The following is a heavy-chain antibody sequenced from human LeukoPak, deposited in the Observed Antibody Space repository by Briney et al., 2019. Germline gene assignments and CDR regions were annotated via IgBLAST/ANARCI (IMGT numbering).Heavy chain of an antibody. CDR1: GFTRSSYE. J-gene: IGHJ4*02. D-gene: IGHD3-22*01. V-gene: IGHV3-23*01. CDR2: IDYSGGST. CDR3: AKLYYSDSSGYYLHY. Sequence: GGSLRLSCTGSGFTRSSYEMSWIRQAPGKGLEWVSSIDYSGGSTHYADSVMGRFTISRDNSKNTLYLQMTSLRAEDTAVYYCAKLYYSDSSGYYLHYWGQGTLVTVSS.